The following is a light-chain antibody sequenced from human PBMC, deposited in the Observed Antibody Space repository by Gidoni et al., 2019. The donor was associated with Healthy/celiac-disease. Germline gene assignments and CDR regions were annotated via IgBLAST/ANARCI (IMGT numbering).Light chain of an antibody. J-gene: IGLJ1*01. CDR2: DVS. Sequence: QSALTQPPSVSRSPGQSITISCTGTSSDVGGYNYVSWYQQHPGKAPKLMIYDVSNRPSGVSNRFSGSKSGNTASLTISGLQAEDEADYYCSSYTSSSTLVFGTGTKVTVL. CDR1: SSDVGGYNY. V-gene: IGLV2-14*03. CDR3: SSYTSSSTLV.